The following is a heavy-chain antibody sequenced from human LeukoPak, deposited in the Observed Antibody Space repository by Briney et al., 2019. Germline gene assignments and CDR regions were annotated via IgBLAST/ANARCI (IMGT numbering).Heavy chain of an antibody. Sequence: SETLSLTCSVSGGSISRPDYYRSWIRQPPGKGLEWIGYIYDNEKTHCNPSFESRVTISGDTSNNQVSLRFNSVTAADTAIYCAGSKSDYYNSGTYYKLHFWGQGALVTVSS. J-gene: IGHJ4*02. V-gene: IGHV4-30-4*01. CDR2: IYDNEKT. D-gene: IGHD3-10*01. CDR3: GSKSDYYNSGTYYKLHF. CDR1: GGSISRPDYY.